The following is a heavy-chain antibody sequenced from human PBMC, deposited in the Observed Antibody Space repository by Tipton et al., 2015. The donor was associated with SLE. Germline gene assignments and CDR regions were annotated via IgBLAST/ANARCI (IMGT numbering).Heavy chain of an antibody. CDR3: AGRGDLVVVTAYLDY. D-gene: IGHD2-21*02. CDR2: IYYTGST. CDR1: GDSFSSDTYL. V-gene: IGHV4-39*07. Sequence: LRLSCTVSGDSFSSDTYLWGWIRQPPGKGLEWIGDIYYTGSTYYNPSLKSRVTISVDTSKNQFSLKLSSVTAADTAVYYCAGRGDLVVVTAYLDYWGQGTLVTVSS. J-gene: IGHJ4*02.